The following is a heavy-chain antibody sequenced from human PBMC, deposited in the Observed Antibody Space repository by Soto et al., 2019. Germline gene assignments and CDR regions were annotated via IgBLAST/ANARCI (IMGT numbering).Heavy chain of an antibody. CDR1: GYTFFTYD. CDR2: ISTYSGDT. D-gene: IGHD5-12*01. J-gene: IGHJ5*02. V-gene: IGHV1-18*01. CDR3: ARHHGPTTSENWFDP. Sequence: ASLKVSCKASGYTFFTYDISWVRQAPGQGLEWMGWISTYSGDTKYAQKFQGRVTMTTDTSTTTAYLELRSLRSDDTAVYYCARHHGPTTSENWFDPWGQGTLVTVSS.